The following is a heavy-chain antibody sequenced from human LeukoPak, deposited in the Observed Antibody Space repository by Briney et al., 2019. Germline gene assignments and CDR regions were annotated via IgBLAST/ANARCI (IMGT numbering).Heavy chain of an antibody. Sequence: SETLSLTCAVSGGSISSGGYSWSWIRQPPGKGLEWIGYIYHSGSTYYNPSLKSRVTISVDRSKNQFSLKLSSVTAADTAAYYCARAGGVYNWFDPWGQGTLVTVSS. CDR2: IYHSGST. V-gene: IGHV4-30-2*01. CDR1: GGSISSGGYS. CDR3: ARAGGVYNWFDP. D-gene: IGHD5/OR15-5a*01. J-gene: IGHJ5*02.